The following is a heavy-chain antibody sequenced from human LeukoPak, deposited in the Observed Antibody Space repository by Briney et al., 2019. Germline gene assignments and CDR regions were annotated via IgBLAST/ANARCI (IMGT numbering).Heavy chain of an antibody. CDR3: ARTKYELPYNWFDP. J-gene: IGHJ5*02. V-gene: IGHV3-48*01. CDR2: ISISTENI. D-gene: IGHD2-2*01. Sequence: GGSLRLSCAASGFTFSNYGMHWVRQAPGKGLEWISHISISTENIYYAASVKGRFTISRDNAKNSLYLQMNSLRVEDTAIYYCARTKYELPYNWFDPWGQGTLVTVSP. CDR1: GFTFSNYG.